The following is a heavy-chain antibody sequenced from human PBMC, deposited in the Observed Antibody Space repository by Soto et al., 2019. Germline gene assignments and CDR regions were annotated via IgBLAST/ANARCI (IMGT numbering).Heavy chain of an antibody. D-gene: IGHD4-17*01. CDR3: ARDRKDDYDDAFDI. CDR2: IYYSGST. CDR1: GGSISSGGYY. Sequence: QVQLQESGPGLVKPSQTLSLTCTVSGGSISSGGYYWSWIRQHPGKGLEWIGYIYYSGSTYYSPSLKSRVTISVDTSKNQFSLKLSSVTAADTAVYYCARDRKDDYDDAFDIWGQGTMVTVSS. J-gene: IGHJ3*02. V-gene: IGHV4-31*03.